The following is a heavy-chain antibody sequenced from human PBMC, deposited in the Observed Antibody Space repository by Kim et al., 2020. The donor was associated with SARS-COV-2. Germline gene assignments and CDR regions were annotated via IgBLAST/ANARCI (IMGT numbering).Heavy chain of an antibody. V-gene: IGHV4-38-2*02. CDR2: IYHSGST. J-gene: IGHJ4*02. D-gene: IGHD5-12*01. CDR3: ARDTSSWGLGAIDY. CDR1: GYSISSGYY. Sequence: SETLSLICTVSGYSISSGYYWGWIRQPPGKGLEWIGSIYHSGSTYYNPSLKSRVTISVDTSKNQFSLKLSSVTAADTAVYYCARDTSSWGLGAIDYWGQGTLVTVSS.